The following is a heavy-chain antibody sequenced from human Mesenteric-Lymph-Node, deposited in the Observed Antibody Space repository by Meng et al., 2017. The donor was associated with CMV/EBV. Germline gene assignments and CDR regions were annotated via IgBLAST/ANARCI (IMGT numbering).Heavy chain of an antibody. Sequence: GESLKISCTASGFTFANYEMNWVRQAPGKGPEWVSYISSSGSPIYYADFVEGRFTISRDNAKNSLFLQLNSLRAEDTAVYYCTRGYCGGGGCYPGGNWFDPWGQGTLVTVSS. D-gene: IGHD2-15*01. CDR2: ISSSGSPI. CDR1: GFTFANYE. V-gene: IGHV3-48*03. CDR3: TRGYCGGGGCYPGGNWFDP. J-gene: IGHJ5*02.